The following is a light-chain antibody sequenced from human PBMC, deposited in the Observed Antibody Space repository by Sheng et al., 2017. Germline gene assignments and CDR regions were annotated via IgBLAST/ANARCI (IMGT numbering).Light chain of an antibody. Sequence: DIQMTQSPSSLSASVGDRVTITCQASQDISNYLNWYQQKPGKAPKLLIYDASNLETGVPSRFSGSGSGTDFTFTISSLQPEDIATYYCQQYDNLPLTFGGGTNGGDQT. CDR1: QDISNY. CDR2: DAS. CDR3: QQYDNLPLT. J-gene: IGKJ4*01. V-gene: IGKV1-33*01.